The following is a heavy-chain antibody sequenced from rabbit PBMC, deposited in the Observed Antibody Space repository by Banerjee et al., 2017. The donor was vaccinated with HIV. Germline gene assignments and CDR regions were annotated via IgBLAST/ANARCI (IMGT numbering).Heavy chain of an antibody. CDR1: GFSFGDRDV. J-gene: IGHJ3*01. CDR2: INTATGKA. D-gene: IGHD4-1*01. Sequence: QSLEESGGGLVKPEGSLTVTCKASGFSFGDRDVMCWVRQAPGKGLEWIACINTATGKAVYASWAKGRFTISKTSSTTVTLQMTSLTAADTATYFCARDLPGIIGWNFGWWGQGTLVTVS. V-gene: IGHV1S40*01. CDR3: ARDLPGIIGWNFGW.